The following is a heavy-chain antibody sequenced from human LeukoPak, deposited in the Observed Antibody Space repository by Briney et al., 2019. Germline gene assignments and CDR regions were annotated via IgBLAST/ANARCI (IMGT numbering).Heavy chain of an antibody. Sequence: PSETLSLTCTASGGSISSTSYYWGWVRQPPGKGLEWIGSIHYSGTTYYNPSLKSRVTISLDTSKNQFSLELTSVTAADTAVFYCARVSGGSYFYYYYYMDIWGKGTTVTVSS. J-gene: IGHJ6*03. CDR2: IHYSGTT. CDR3: ARVSGGSYFYYYYYMDI. V-gene: IGHV4-39*07. CDR1: GGSISSTSYY. D-gene: IGHD1-26*01.